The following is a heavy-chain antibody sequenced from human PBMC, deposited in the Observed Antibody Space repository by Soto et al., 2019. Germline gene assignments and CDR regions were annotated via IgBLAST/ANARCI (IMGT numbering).Heavy chain of an antibody. CDR2: IYYSGNT. CDR3: ARLVVPVAVFDY. CDR1: GGYIRSCDYY. V-gene: IGHV4-30-4*01. J-gene: IGHJ4*02. D-gene: IGHD2-2*01. Sequence: SEALSLTYTVSGGYIRSCDYYWIWIRQPPGKGLEWIAYIYYSGNTFYNPSLKSRVAISVDTSKNQFSLKLSSVTAADTAVYYCARLVVPVAVFDYWGQGTLVTVSS.